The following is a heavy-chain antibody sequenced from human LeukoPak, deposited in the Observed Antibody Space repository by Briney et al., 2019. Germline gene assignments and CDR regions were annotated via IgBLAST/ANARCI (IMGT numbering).Heavy chain of an antibody. V-gene: IGHV1-2*02. J-gene: IGHJ3*02. CDR1: GYIFTGYY. CDR2: INPNSGGT. Sequence: VSVKVTCKASGYIFTGYYMHWVRQAPGQGLEWMGWINPNSGGTLYAQQFQGRVTVTRDTSISTAYMELSRLRSDDTAVYYCAREVSDYRGSPGKVFDIWGQGTIVTVSS. CDR3: AREVSDYRGSPGKVFDI. D-gene: IGHD5-12*01.